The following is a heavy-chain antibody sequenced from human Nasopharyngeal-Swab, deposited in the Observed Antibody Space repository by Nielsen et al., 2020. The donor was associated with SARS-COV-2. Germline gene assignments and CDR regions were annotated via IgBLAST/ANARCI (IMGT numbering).Heavy chain of an antibody. D-gene: IGHD6-19*01. CDR1: GFTFRSSG. J-gene: IGHJ4*02. CDR3: AKDTSGWYLDY. V-gene: IGHV3-30*18. Sequence: GESLKISFSSSGFTFRSSGMHWVRQAPGKGLEWVAVISYDGSNKYYADSVKGRFTISRDNSKNTLYLQMNSLRAEDTAVYYCAKDTSGWYLDYWGQGTLVTVSS. CDR2: ISYDGSNK.